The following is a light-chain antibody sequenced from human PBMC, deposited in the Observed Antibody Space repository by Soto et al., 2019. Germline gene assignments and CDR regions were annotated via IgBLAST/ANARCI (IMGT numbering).Light chain of an antibody. J-gene: IGKJ1*01. Sequence: QMTQSPSSLSASVGDRVTITCRASQTIATFLNWYQQRLGKAPKLLIYAASDLKSGVPSRFSGSGSGTDFTLTISSLQPEDFATYYCQQSYVGPQTFGQGTKVEI. CDR1: QTIATF. CDR3: QQSYVGPQT. CDR2: AAS. V-gene: IGKV1-39*01.